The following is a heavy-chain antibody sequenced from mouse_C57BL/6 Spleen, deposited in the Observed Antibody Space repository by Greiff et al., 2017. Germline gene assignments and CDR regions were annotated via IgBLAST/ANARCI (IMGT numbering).Heavy chain of an antibody. J-gene: IGHJ3*01. V-gene: IGHV5-4*01. Sequence: DVMLVESGGGLVKPGGSLKLSCAASGFTFSSYAMSWVRQTPEKRLEWVATISDGGSYTYYPDNVKGRFTISRDNATNNLYLQMRHLKSEDTAMYYWAREGYDGYFAYWGQGTLVTVSA. CDR3: AREGYDGYFAY. D-gene: IGHD2-3*01. CDR2: ISDGGSYT. CDR1: GFTFSSYA.